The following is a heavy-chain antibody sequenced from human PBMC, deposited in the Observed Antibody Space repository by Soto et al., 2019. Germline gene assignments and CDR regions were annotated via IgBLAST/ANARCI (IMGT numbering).Heavy chain of an antibody. CDR2: ISSSGDGT. CDR1: GCTFSSFA. J-gene: IGHJ6*02. Sequence: GGALRLSCVASGCTFSSFAMTWVRQAPGKGLEWVSIISSSGDGTYYVDSVKGRFTISRDNSRNTLNLQMNSLRAEDTAVYYCAKYADFWRGRLAFSAQRTTVTVSS. D-gene: IGHD3-3*01. CDR3: AKYADFWRGRLAF. V-gene: IGHV3-23*01.